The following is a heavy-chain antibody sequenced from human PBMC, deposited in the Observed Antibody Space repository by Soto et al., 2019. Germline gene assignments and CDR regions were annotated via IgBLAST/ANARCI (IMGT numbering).Heavy chain of an antibody. CDR2: IYYSGST. D-gene: IGHD6-6*01. J-gene: IGHJ6*02. V-gene: IGHV4-59*01. CDR1: GGSISSYY. CDR3: ARLNIAARGGGGLGMDV. Sequence: SETLSLTCTVSGGSISSYYWSWIRQPPGKGLEWIGYIYYSGSTNYNPSLKSRVTISVDTSKNQFSLKLSSVTAADTAVYYCARLNIAARGGGGLGMDVWGQGTTVTVSS.